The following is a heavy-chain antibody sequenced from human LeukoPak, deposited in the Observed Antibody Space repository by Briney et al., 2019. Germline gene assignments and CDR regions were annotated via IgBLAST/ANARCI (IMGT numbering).Heavy chain of an antibody. CDR3: ATVRGNRIAAAGIYYYYGMDV. Sequence: ASVKVSCKVSGYTLTELSMHWVRQAPGKGLEWMGGFDPEDGETIYAQKFKGRVTMTEDTSTDTAYMELSSLRSEDTAVYYCATVRGNRIAAAGIYYYYGMDVWGQGTMVTVSS. V-gene: IGHV1-24*01. J-gene: IGHJ6*02. D-gene: IGHD6-13*01. CDR2: FDPEDGET. CDR1: GYTLTELS.